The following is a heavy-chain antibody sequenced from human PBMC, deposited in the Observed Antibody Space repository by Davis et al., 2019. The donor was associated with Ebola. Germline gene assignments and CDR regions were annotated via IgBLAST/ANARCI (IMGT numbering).Heavy chain of an antibody. CDR3: AIANRGPVADTGDY. D-gene: IGHD6-19*01. Sequence: GGSLRLSCAASGFTFSSYSMNWVRQAPGKGLEWVSSISSSSSTIYYADSVKGRFTISRDNAKNSLYLQMNSLRAEDTAVYYCAIANRGPVADTGDYWGQGTLVTVSS. CDR2: ISSSSSTI. V-gene: IGHV3-48*01. CDR1: GFTFSSYS. J-gene: IGHJ4*02.